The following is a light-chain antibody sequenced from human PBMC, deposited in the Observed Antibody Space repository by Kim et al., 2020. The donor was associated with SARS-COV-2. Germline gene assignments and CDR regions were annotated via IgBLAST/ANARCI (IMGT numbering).Light chain of an antibody. V-gene: IGKV1-5*03. CDR3: QHYNSYSWT. J-gene: IGKJ1*01. Sequence: APVGDRVTITCRASQSISSWLAWYQQKPGKAPNLLIYKASSLEIGVPSRFSGSGSGTECTLTISSLQPDDFATYYCQHYNSYSWTFGQGTKVDIK. CDR1: QSISSW. CDR2: KAS.